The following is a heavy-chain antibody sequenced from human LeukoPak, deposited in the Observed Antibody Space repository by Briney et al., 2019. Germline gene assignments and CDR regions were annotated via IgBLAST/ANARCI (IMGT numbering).Heavy chain of an antibody. V-gene: IGHV4-39*07. D-gene: IGHD6-19*01. Sequence: SETLSLTCTVSGGSISSSSYYWGWIRQPPGKGLEWIGSIYYSGSTYYNPSLKSRVTISVDTSKNQFSLKLSSVTAADTAVYYCAKYIAVAGLVYWGQGTLVTVSS. CDR1: GGSISSSSYY. CDR2: IYYSGST. J-gene: IGHJ4*02. CDR3: AKYIAVAGLVY.